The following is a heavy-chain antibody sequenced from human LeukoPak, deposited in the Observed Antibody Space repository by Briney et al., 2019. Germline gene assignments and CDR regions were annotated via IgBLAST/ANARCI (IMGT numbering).Heavy chain of an antibody. V-gene: IGHV3-23*01. J-gene: IGHJ4*02. CDR1: GFTFSSYA. D-gene: IGHD3-10*01. CDR3: AKDYAYYYGSGIGGFDY. Sequence: PGGSQRLSCAASGFTFSSYAMSWVRQAPGKGLEWVSAISGSGATTYYADSVKGRFTISRDKSNNTLYLQMNSLRAEDTAVYYCAKDYAYYYGSGIGGFDYWGQGTLVTVSS. CDR2: ISGSGATT.